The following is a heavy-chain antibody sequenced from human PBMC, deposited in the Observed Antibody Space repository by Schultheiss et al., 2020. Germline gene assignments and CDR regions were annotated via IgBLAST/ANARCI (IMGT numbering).Heavy chain of an antibody. J-gene: IGHJ4*02. CDR1: GGSFSGYY. D-gene: IGHD3-16*02. CDR3: ARGGYDYVWGSYRYQYYFDY. CDR2: IYYSGST. Sequence: SETLSLTGAVYGGSFSGYYWTWIRQPPGKGLEWIGYIYYSGSTNYNPSLKSRVTISVDTSKHQFSLKLSSVTAADTAVYYCARGGYDYVWGSYRYQYYFDYWGQGTLVTVSS. V-gene: IGHV4-59*01.